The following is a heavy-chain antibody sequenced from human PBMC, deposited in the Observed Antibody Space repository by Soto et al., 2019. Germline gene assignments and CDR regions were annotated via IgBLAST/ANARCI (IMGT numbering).Heavy chain of an antibody. J-gene: IGHJ6*02. V-gene: IGHV3-23*01. D-gene: IGHD2-15*01. CDR3: AKQSVILGYCNV. CDR1: GFTFSTYA. CDR2: ISGSGYST. Sequence: GGSLRLSCAASGFTFSTYAMSWVRQAPGKGLEWVSAISGSGYSTYYVDSGKGRFTISRDNSKNTLYLQMNSLRAEDTAVYYCAKQSVILGYCNVWGQGTTVTVSS.